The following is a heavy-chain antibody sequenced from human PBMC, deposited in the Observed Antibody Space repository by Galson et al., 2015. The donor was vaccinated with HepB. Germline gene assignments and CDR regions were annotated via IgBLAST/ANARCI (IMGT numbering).Heavy chain of an antibody. Sequence: SVKVSCKASGYTFTRNGISWVRQAPGQGLEWMGWISTNSGNTYYAQMFQERLIMTTERSTSTAYMEMRSLTSDDTAFYYCARDVRYTFEMWGQGTMVTVS. CDR1: GYTFTRNG. CDR3: ARDVRYTFEM. V-gene: IGHV1-18*01. CDR2: ISTNSGNT. D-gene: IGHD3-10*02. J-gene: IGHJ3*02.